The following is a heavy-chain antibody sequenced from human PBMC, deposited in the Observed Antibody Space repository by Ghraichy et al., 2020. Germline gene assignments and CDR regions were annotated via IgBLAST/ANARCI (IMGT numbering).Heavy chain of an antibody. D-gene: IGHD2-15*01. CDR3: AKERATLFFDY. Sequence: LNISCAASGFTFQEYTIHWIRQAPGKGLEWVSLIDRDGRTFYTDSVKGRFTVSRDNSKNSLYLQMNSLRTEDTAFYYCAKERATLFFDYWGQGTLVTVSS. J-gene: IGHJ4*02. CDR2: IDRDGRT. CDR1: GFTFQEYT. V-gene: IGHV3-43*01.